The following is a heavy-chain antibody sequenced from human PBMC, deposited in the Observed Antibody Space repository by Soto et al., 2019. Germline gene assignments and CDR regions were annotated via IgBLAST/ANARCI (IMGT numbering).Heavy chain of an antibody. CDR1: GGSISSGGYS. J-gene: IGHJ4*02. V-gene: IGHV4-30-2*01. CDR2: IYHSGST. D-gene: IGHD3-22*01. Sequence: QLQLQESGSGLVKPSQTLSLTCAVSGGSISSGGYSWSWIRQPPGKGLEWIGYIYHSGSTYYNPSLKSRVTISVDRSKNQFSLKLSSVTAADTAVYYCARTTSSYYRTEIFDYWGQGTLVTVSS. CDR3: ARTTSSYYRTEIFDY.